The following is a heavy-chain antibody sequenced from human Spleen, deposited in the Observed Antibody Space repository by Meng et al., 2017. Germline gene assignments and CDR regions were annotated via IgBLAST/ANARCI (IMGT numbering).Heavy chain of an antibody. CDR2: INHSGST. J-gene: IGHJ4*02. CDR3: VRVRALATTYFDY. V-gene: IGHV4-34*01. CDR1: GGSFSGYY. Sequence: QVTLQQGGAGLLKPSETLSLTCAVYGGSFSGYYWSWIRQPPGKGLEWIGEINHSGSTNYNPSLKSRVTISVDTSKNQFSLKLSSVTAADTAVYYCVRVRALATTYFDYWGQGTLVTVSS. D-gene: IGHD1-7*01.